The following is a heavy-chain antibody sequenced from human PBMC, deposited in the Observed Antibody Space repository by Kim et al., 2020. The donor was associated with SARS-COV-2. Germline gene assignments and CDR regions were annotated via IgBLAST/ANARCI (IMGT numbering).Heavy chain of an antibody. J-gene: IGHJ4*02. D-gene: IGHD3-10*01. CDR2: ISGSGGST. CDR1: GFTFSSYA. V-gene: IGHV3-23*01. Sequence: GGSLRLSCAASGFTFSSYAMSWVRQAPGKGLEWVSAISGSGGSTYYADSVKGRFTISRDNSKNTLYLQMNSLRAEDTAVYYCAKDGTYYYGSGSYYAPGYWGQGTLVTVSS. CDR3: AKDGTYYYGSGSYYAPGY.